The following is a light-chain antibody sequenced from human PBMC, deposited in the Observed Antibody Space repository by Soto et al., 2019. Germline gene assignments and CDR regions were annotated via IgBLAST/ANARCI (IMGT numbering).Light chain of an antibody. CDR3: QQRSNWPPT. Sequence: EIVMTQSPATLSVSPGERATLSCRASQSVTSNLAWYQQKPGQAPRLLIYGASTRATGIPARFSGRGSGTEFTLTISSLQSEDFAVYYCQQRSNWPPTFGQGTKVEIK. CDR2: GAS. V-gene: IGKV3-15*01. CDR1: QSVTSN. J-gene: IGKJ1*01.